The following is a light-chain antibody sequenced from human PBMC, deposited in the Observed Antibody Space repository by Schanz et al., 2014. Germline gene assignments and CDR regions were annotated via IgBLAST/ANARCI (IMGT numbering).Light chain of an antibody. J-gene: IGLJ3*02. CDR1: SRDIGVYKF. Sequence: QSALTQPASVSGSPGQSITISCTGSSRDIGVYKFVSWYQQHPGKAPKLIIYDVSNRPSGSSHRFSGSKSGNTASLTISGLQSEDEADYYCSSYTYRSTWVFGGGTKLTVL. CDR2: DVS. CDR3: SSYTYRSTWV. V-gene: IGLV2-14*01.